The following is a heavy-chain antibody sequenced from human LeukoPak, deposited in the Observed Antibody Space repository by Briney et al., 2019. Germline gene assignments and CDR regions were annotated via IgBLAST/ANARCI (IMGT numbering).Heavy chain of an antibody. V-gene: IGHV1-3*01. CDR3: ARVTRHTRYCSSTSCSPDY. CDR2: INAGNGNT. D-gene: IGHD2-2*01. J-gene: IGHJ4*02. CDR1: GYTFTSYA. Sequence: ASVKVSCTASGYTFTSYAMHWVRQAPGQRLEWMGWINAGNGNTKYSQKFQGRVTITRDTSASTAYMELSSLRSDDTAVYYCARVTRHTRYCSSTSCSPDYWGQGTLVTVSS.